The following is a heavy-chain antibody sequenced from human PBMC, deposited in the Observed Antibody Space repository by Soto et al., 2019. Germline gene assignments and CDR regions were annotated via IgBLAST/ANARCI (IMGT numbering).Heavy chain of an antibody. CDR3: ARGVPIFMDY. Sequence: QVQLVQSGAEEKKPGASVKVSCKASGYTCTSYAMHWVRQAPGQRLEWMGWTNAGNGNTKYSQKFQGRVTITRYPSASTAYMELSSLRSEDTAVYYCARGVPIFMDYWGQGTLVTVSS. D-gene: IGHD3-10*01. CDR1: GYTCTSYA. CDR2: TNAGNGNT. J-gene: IGHJ4*02. V-gene: IGHV1-3*05.